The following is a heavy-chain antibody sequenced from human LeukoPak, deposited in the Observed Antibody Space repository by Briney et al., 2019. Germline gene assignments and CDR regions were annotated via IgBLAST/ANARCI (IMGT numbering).Heavy chain of an antibody. V-gene: IGHV3-23*01. D-gene: IGHD6-19*01. CDR2: VVGSGKDR. CDR3: AKPGYVASGWFDC. J-gene: IGHJ4*02. Sequence: GGSLRLSCAASGFTFSSYGMAWVRQAPGKGLEWVSTVVGSGKDRYYADSVKGRFTISRDNSKNTLYLQMNSPRAEDTAVYYCAKPGYVASGWFDCWGQGSLVIVSS. CDR1: GFTFSSYG.